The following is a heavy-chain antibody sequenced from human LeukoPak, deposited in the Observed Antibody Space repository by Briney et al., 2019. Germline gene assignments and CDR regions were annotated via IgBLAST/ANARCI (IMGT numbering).Heavy chain of an antibody. CDR3: TTLGGFHY. V-gene: IGHV3-15*01. J-gene: IGHJ4*02. Sequence: PGGSLRLSCAASGFTFCNAWMIWVRQAPGKGLEWVGRIKSKSEGGTTDYAAPVKGRFSISRDDSKNALSLQMNSLKTEDTAVYYYTTLGGFHYWGQGTLVTVSS. CDR2: IKSKSEGGTT. CDR1: GFTFCNAW. D-gene: IGHD3-16*01.